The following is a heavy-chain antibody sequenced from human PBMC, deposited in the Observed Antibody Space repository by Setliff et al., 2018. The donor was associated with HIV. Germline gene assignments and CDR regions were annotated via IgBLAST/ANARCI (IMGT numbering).Heavy chain of an antibody. D-gene: IGHD3-16*02. Sequence: PSETLSLTCTVSGGSITGYFWNWIRQSPGKGLEWIGYIYYNGNTYYNPTLNSRGTISVDTSKNQFSLKLTSVTAADTALYYCAKSSFRFFEDLSDWYFDLWGRGTLVTVSS. CDR1: GGSITGYF. V-gene: IGHV4-59*01. J-gene: IGHJ2*01. CDR3: AKSSFRFFEDLSDWYFDL. CDR2: IYYNGNT.